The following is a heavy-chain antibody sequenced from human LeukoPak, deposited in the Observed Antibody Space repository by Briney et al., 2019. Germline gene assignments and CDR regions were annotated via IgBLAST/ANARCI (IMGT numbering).Heavy chain of an antibody. V-gene: IGHV6-1*01. D-gene: IGHD6-19*01. CDR2: TYYRSKWYN. J-gene: IGHJ2*01. CDR3: ARDGMAVAVGYFDL. CDR1: GDSVSSNSAT. Sequence: SQTLSLTCAISGDSVSSNSATWNWIRQSPSRGLEWLGRTYYRSKWYNDYAASVKSRITIKPDTSKNQFSLQLNSVAPEDTAVYYCARDGMAVAVGYFDLWGRGTLVTVSS.